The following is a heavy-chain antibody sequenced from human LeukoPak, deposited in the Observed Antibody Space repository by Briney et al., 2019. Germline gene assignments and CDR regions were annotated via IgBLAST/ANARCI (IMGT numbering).Heavy chain of an antibody. CDR1: GFTYSNYW. CDR3: ARDAVDTANAV. Sequence: QPGGSLRLSCAASGFTYSNYWMSWVRQAPGKGLEWVANIEDDGGEKYYVDSVKGRFSISRDNARNSLYLHMNSLRLEDTAVYYCARDAVDTANAVWGQGTTVTVSS. J-gene: IGHJ6*02. D-gene: IGHD5-18*01. CDR2: IEDDGGEK. V-gene: IGHV3-7*01.